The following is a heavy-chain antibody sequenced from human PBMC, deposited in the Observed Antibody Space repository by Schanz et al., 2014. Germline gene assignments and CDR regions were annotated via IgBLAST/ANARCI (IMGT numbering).Heavy chain of an antibody. J-gene: IGHJ4*02. V-gene: IGHV3-23*01. CDR1: TFTFDHYA. CDR3: AKDRSWDYDSSGYFDY. CDR2: ISGSGGST. D-gene: IGHD3-22*01. Sequence: EVQLLESGGGLVQPGGSLRLSCSASTFTFDHYAMTWVRQAPGKGLEWVSAISGSGGSTYYADSVKGRFTISRDNSKNTLYLQMNSLRAEDTAVYYCAKDRSWDYDSSGYFDYWGQGTLVTVSS.